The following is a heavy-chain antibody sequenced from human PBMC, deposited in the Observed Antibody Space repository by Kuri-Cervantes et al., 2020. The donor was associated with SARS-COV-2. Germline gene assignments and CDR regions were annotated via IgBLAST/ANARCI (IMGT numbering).Heavy chain of an antibody. CDR1: GCSISSGYY. J-gene: IGHJ1*01. CDR2: IYHSGST. D-gene: IGHD1-26*01. Sequence: SETLSLTCTVSGCSISSGYYWGWIRQPPGKGLEWIGSIYHSGSTYYNPSLKSRVTISVDTSKNQFSLKLSSVTAADTAVYYCAREYSGSYYVLGLTEYFQHWGQGTLVTVSS. CDR3: AREYSGSYYVLGLTEYFQH. V-gene: IGHV4-38-2*02.